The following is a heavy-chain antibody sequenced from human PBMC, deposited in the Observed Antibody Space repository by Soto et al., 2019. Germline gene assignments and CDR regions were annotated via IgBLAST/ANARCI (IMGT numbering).Heavy chain of an antibody. V-gene: IGHV1-69*13. Sequence: ASVKVSCKASGGTFSSYAISWVRQAPGQGLEWMGGISPIFGTANYAQKFQGRVTITADESTSTAYMELSSLRSEDTSVYYCATDVENKAAAGTGTFDYWGQGPLVTVSS. D-gene: IGHD6-13*01. CDR2: ISPIFGTA. J-gene: IGHJ4*02. CDR3: ATDVENKAAAGTGTFDY. CDR1: GGTFSSYA.